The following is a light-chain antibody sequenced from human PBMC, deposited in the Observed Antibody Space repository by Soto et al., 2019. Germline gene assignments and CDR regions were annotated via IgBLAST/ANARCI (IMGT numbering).Light chain of an antibody. CDR1: QGISSW. CDR3: QQANSFPLT. V-gene: IGKV1-12*01. CDR2: DAS. J-gene: IGKJ4*01. Sequence: DIQMTQSPSSVSASAGHRVTSTCRASQGISSWLVWYQQKPEKAPKLVIYDASSLQSGVPSRFSGSGSGTDFTLTISSLQPEDFATYYCQQANSFPLTFGGGTKVEI.